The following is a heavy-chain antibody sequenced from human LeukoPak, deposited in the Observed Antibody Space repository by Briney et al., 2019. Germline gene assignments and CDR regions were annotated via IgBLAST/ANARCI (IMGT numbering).Heavy chain of an antibody. D-gene: IGHD3-10*01. J-gene: IGHJ4*02. CDR3: ARDTITRGLDY. V-gene: IGHV4-4*07. CDR1: GGSISSYY. Sequence: SETLSLTCTVSGGSISSYYWSWIRQPAGKGLQWIGYIYPSSFTNYNPSLESRVTMSVDTSKNQFSLKLTSVTAADTAVYFCARDTITRGLDYWGRGTLVTVSS. CDR2: IYPSSFT.